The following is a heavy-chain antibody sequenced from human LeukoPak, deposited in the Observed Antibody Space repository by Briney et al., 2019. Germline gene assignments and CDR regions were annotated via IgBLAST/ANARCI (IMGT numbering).Heavy chain of an antibody. CDR2: INHSGST. CDR1: GGSFSGYY. J-gene: IGHJ4*02. V-gene: IGHV4-34*01. Sequence: SETLSLTFAVYGGSFSGYYWSWIRQPPGKGLGWIGEINHSGSTNYNPSLKSRVTISVDTSKNQFSLKLSSVTAADTAVYYCARGRYDYVWGSYRRPPPWYFDYWGQGTLVTVSS. D-gene: IGHD3-16*02. CDR3: ARGRYDYVWGSYRRPPPWYFDY.